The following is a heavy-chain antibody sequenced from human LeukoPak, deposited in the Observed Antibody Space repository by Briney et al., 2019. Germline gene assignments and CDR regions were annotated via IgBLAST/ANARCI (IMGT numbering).Heavy chain of an antibody. J-gene: IGHJ4*02. CDR1: GYRFTNYW. CDR3: ATSAIVGPTLFDY. V-gene: IGHV5-51*01. D-gene: IGHD1-26*01. CDR2: LYPDDSDT. Sequence: GESLQISCKGSGYRFTNYWIGWVRQMPGKGLEWMGTLYPDDSDTRYSPSFQGQVTISADKSISTAYLQWSNLKASDTAMYYCATSAIVGPTLFDYWGQGTLVTVSS.